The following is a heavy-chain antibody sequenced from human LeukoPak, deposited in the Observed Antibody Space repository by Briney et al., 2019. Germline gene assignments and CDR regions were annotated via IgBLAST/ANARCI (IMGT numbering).Heavy chain of an antibody. CDR2: IKPDGSET. Sequence: GGSLRLSCAASGFMFSTYWMTWVRQAPGKELEWVANIKPDGSETYYVDPVKGRFTISRDNTKNLLYLQMNSLRGEDAAVYYCGGFGYEAAVDLWGQGTLVTVSS. V-gene: IGHV3-7*01. CDR3: GGFGYEAAVDL. J-gene: IGHJ4*02. D-gene: IGHD6-13*01. CDR1: GFMFSTYW.